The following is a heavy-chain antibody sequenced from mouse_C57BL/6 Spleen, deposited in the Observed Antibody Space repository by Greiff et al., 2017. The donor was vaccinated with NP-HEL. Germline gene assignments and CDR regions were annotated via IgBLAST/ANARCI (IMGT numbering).Heavy chain of an antibody. CDR1: GYTFTDYY. CDR2: IYPGSGNT. Sequence: QVQLQQSGAELVRPGASVKLSCKASGYTFTDYYINWVKQRPGQGLEWIARIYPGSGNTYYNEKFKGKATLTAEKSSSTAYMQLSSLTSEDSAVYFCARSRSYGFAYWGQGTLVTVSA. D-gene: IGHD1-1*01. CDR3: ARSRSYGFAY. V-gene: IGHV1-76*01. J-gene: IGHJ3*01.